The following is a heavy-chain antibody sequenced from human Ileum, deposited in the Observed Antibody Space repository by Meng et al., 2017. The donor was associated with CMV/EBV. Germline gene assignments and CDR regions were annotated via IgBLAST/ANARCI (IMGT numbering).Heavy chain of an antibody. CDR2: IKQDGNEK. CDR1: GFTFSNYW. Sequence: GESLKISCSASGFTFSNYWMSWVRQAPGKGLEWVANIKQDGNEKYYLDSVKGRFTISRDNAKNALFLQMNSLRADDTAVYYCARDSFPYSSDKWGQGTLVTVSS. D-gene: IGHD2-15*01. J-gene: IGHJ4*02. V-gene: IGHV3-7*01. CDR3: ARDSFPYSSDK.